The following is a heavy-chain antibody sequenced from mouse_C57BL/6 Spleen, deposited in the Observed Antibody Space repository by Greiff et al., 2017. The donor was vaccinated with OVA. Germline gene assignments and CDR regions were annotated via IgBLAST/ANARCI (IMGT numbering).Heavy chain of an antibody. CDR1: GYAFSSYW. J-gene: IGHJ2*01. CDR2: IYPGDGDT. Sequence: VQLQQSGAELVKPGASVKISCKASGYAFSSYWMNWVKQRPGKGLEWIGQIYPGDGDTNYNGKFKGKATLTADKSSSTAYMQLSSLTSEDSAVYFCARRRNWDYFDYWGQGTTLTVSS. CDR3: ARRRNWDYFDY. V-gene: IGHV1-80*01. D-gene: IGHD4-1*01.